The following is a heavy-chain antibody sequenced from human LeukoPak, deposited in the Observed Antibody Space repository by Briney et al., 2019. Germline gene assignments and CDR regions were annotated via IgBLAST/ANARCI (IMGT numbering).Heavy chain of an antibody. Sequence: GGSLRLSCAASGFTVSSNYMSWVRQAPGKGLEWVSVIYSGGSTYYADSVKGRFTISRDNSKNTLYLQMNSPRAEDTAVYYCASCTYYYDSSGYYYPDAFDIRGQGTMVTVSS. V-gene: IGHV3-66*01. CDR2: IYSGGST. CDR3: ASCTYYYDSSGYYYPDAFDI. D-gene: IGHD3-22*01. CDR1: GFTVSSNY. J-gene: IGHJ3*02.